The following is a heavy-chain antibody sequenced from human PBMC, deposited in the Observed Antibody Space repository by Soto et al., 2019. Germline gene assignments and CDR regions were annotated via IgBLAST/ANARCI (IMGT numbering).Heavy chain of an antibody. CDR1: GYTFTSYY. D-gene: IGHD6-13*01. V-gene: IGHV1-46*01. CDR2: INPSGGST. Sequence: QVQLVQSGAEVKKPGASVKGSCKASGYTFTSYYIHWVRQAPGQGLEWMGIINPSGGSTSYAQKFQGRVTMTRDTSTSTVYMELSSLRSEDTAVYYCARVAAAEGFDPWGQGTLVTVSS. J-gene: IGHJ5*02. CDR3: ARVAAAEGFDP.